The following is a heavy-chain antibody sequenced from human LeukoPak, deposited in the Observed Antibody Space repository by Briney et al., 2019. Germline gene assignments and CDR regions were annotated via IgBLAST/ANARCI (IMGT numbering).Heavy chain of an antibody. J-gene: IGHJ4*02. CDR3: ASGKYSTSSLDY. V-gene: IGHV3-7*03. Sequence: GGSLRLSCTASGFTFSNFWMGWVRQAPGKGLEWVANIKQDETEKFYLGSVKGRFTISRDNSKNTQYLQMNSLRVEDTAVYYCASGKYSTSSLDYWGQGTLVTVSS. CDR1: GFTFSNFW. CDR2: IKQDETEK. D-gene: IGHD6-6*01.